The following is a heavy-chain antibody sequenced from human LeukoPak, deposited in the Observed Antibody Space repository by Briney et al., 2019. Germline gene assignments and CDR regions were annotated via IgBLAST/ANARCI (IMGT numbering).Heavy chain of an antibody. CDR3: ARQIAAAGAAFDI. D-gene: IGHD6-13*01. J-gene: IGHJ3*02. Sequence: SETLSLTCTVSGGSISSYYWSWIRQPPGKGLEWIGYIYYSGSTNYNPSLKSRVTISVDTSKNQSSLKLSSVTAADTAVYYCARQIAAAGAAFDIWGQGTMVTVSS. V-gene: IGHV4-59*01. CDR2: IYYSGST. CDR1: GGSISSYY.